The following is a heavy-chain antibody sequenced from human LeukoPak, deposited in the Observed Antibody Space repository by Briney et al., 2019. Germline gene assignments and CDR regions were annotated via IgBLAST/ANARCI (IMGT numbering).Heavy chain of an antibody. D-gene: IGHD3-22*01. CDR2: INSDGSST. CDR1: GFTFSSYA. V-gene: IGHV3-74*01. Sequence: GGSLRLSCAASGFTFSSYAMSWVRQAPGKGLEWVSRINSDGSSTSYADSVKGRFTISRDNAKNTLYLQMNSLRAEDTAVYYCARESFDYYDSSGYYDNWGQGTLVTVSS. CDR3: ARESFDYYDSSGYYDN. J-gene: IGHJ4*02.